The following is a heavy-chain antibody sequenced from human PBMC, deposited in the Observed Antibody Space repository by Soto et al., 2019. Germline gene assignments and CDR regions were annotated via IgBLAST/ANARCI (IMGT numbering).Heavy chain of an antibody. CDR2: ADSGST. J-gene: IGHJ4*02. CDR3: ATYFTGAGGRGH. Sequence: QVQLQESGPELVKASETLSLTCSVSGASISRDHWNWIPQPPGKGLEWIGADSGSTNFNPSPKSRLTISVDTSKTQFSLTLKSVTAAATVVYFCATYFTGAGGRGHRGQGILVTVSS. V-gene: IGHV4-59*08. CDR1: GASISRDH. D-gene: IGHD2-8*02.